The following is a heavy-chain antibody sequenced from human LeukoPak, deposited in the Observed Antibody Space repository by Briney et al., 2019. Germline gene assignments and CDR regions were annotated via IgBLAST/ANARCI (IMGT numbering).Heavy chain of an antibody. Sequence: GGSLRLSCAASGFTFSSYGMHWVRQAPGKGLEWVAFIRYDGSNKYYADSVKGRFTISRDNAKNSLYLQMNSLRAEDTALYYCARLQVYCSSTSCRYYYMDVWGKGTTVTVSS. D-gene: IGHD2-2*01. CDR1: GFTFSSYG. J-gene: IGHJ6*03. CDR3: ARLQVYCSSTSCRYYYMDV. V-gene: IGHV3-30*02. CDR2: IRYDGSNK.